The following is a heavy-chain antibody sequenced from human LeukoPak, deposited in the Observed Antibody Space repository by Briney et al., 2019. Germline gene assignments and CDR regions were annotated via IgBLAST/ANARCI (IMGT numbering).Heavy chain of an antibody. Sequence: ASVKVSCKASGYTFTSYGISWVRQAPGQGLEWMGWISAYNGNTNYAQKLQGRVTMTTDTSTSTAYMELRSLRSDDTAVYYCARSSYYGSGSYYRAWFDPWGQGTLVTVSS. CDR3: ARSSYYGSGSYYRAWFDP. J-gene: IGHJ5*02. CDR1: GYTFTSYG. D-gene: IGHD3-10*01. V-gene: IGHV1-18*01. CDR2: ISAYNGNT.